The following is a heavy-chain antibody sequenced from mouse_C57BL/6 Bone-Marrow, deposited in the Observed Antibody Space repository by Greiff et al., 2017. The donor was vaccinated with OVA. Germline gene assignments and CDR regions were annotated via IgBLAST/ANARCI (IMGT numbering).Heavy chain of an antibody. Sequence: EVQRVESGGGLVQPGGSRKLSCAASGFTFSSFGMHWVRQAPEKGLEWVAYISSGSSTIYYADTVKGRFTISRDNPKNTLFLQMTSLRSEDTAMYYCARWTTAFAYWGQGTLVTVSA. J-gene: IGHJ3*01. CDR1: GFTFSSFG. CDR3: ARWTTAFAY. CDR2: ISSGSSTI. D-gene: IGHD1-2*01. V-gene: IGHV5-17*02.